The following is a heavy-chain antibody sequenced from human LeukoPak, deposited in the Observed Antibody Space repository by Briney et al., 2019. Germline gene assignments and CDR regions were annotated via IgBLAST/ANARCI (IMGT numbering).Heavy chain of an antibody. D-gene: IGHD1-26*01. CDR2: IYYSGST. J-gene: IGHJ6*03. Sequence: SETLSLTCTVSGYSISSGYYWGWIRQPPGKGLEWIGYIYYSGSTNYNPSLKSRVTISVDTSKNQFSLKLSSVTAADTAVYYCARVIVGLGDYYMDVWGKGTTVTISS. CDR3: ARVIVGLGDYYMDV. V-gene: IGHV4-61*01. CDR1: GYSISSGYY.